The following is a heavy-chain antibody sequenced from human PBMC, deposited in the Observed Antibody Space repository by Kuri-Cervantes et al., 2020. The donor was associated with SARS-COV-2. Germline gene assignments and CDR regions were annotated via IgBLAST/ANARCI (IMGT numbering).Heavy chain of an antibody. CDR2: IYTSGST. CDR3: ARGAEGSPFDY. D-gene: IGHD6-13*01. CDR1: GGSISSYY. Sequence: SETLSLTCTVSGGSISSYYWSWIRQPAGKGLVWIGRIYTSGSTNYNPSLKSRVTMSVDTSKNQFSLKLSSVTAADTAVYYCARGAEGSPFDYWGQGTLVTVSS. J-gene: IGHJ4*02. V-gene: IGHV4-4*07.